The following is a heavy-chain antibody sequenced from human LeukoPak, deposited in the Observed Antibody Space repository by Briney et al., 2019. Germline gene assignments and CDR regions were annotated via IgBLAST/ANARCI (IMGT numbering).Heavy chain of an antibody. V-gene: IGHV1-24*01. Sequence: GASVKVSCKVSGYALTELSMHWVRQAPGKGLEWMGGFDPEDGETIYAQKFQGRVTMTEDTSTDTAYMELSSLRSEDTAVYYCAPSWGSFAYSSSGWFDPWGQGTLVTVSS. CDR3: APSWGSFAYSSSGWFDP. D-gene: IGHD6-6*01. CDR1: GYALTELS. J-gene: IGHJ5*02. CDR2: FDPEDGET.